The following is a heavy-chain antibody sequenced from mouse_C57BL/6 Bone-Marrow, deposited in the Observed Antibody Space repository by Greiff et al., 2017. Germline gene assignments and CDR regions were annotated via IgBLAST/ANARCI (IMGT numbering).Heavy chain of an antibody. V-gene: IGHV5-9*01. Sequence: EVMLVESGGGLVKPGGSLKLSCAASGFTFSSYTMSWVRQTPEKRLEWVATISGGGGNTYYPDSVKGRFTISRDNAKNTLYLQMSSLRSEDTALYYCASPMITSVVGYFDVWGTGTTVTVSS. CDR1: GFTFSSYT. J-gene: IGHJ1*03. CDR3: ASPMITSVVGYFDV. D-gene: IGHD1-1*01. CDR2: ISGGGGNT.